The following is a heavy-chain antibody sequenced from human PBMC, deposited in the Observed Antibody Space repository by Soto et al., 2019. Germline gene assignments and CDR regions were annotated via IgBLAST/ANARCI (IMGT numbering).Heavy chain of an antibody. Sequence: GGSLRLSCAASGFTFSSYSMNWVRQAPGKGLEWVSYISSSSSTIYYADSVKGRFTISRDNAKNSLYLQMNSLRDEDTAVYYCARNQGVCSGGSCYSAVFDYWGQGTLVTVSS. CDR1: GFTFSSYS. CDR3: ARNQGVCSGGSCYSAVFDY. J-gene: IGHJ4*02. D-gene: IGHD2-15*01. CDR2: ISSSSSTI. V-gene: IGHV3-48*02.